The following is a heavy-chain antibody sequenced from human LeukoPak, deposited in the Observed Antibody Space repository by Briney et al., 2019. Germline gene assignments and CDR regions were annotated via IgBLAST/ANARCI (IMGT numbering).Heavy chain of an antibody. CDR2: ISFDGSYK. J-gene: IGHJ4*02. V-gene: IGHV3-30*18. CDR3: VKDRVTAAGYYFEY. D-gene: IGHD6-13*01. CDR1: GFTFSNYG. Sequence: PGGSLRLSCAASGFTFSNYGMHWVRQAPGKGLEWVAVISFDGSYKYYADSVKGRFTISRDNSKNTLYLQMNSLRAEDTAVYYCVKDRVTAAGYYFEYWGQGTLVTVSS.